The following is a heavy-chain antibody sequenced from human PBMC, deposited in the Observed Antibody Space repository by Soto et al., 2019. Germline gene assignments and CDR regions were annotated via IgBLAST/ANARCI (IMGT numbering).Heavy chain of an antibody. Sequence: EVQLVESGGGLIQPGGSLRLSCAVSGFTVSNNYMSWVRQAPGKGLEGVSVIYSGGYTAYGDSVKGRFTISRDNSKNTLNLQINSLRAEDAALYFGAPQRGGGGYWGQGTLVTVSS. V-gene: IGHV3-53*01. J-gene: IGHJ4*02. CDR2: IYSGGYT. D-gene: IGHD3-10*01. CDR1: GFTVSNNY. CDR3: APQRGGGGY.